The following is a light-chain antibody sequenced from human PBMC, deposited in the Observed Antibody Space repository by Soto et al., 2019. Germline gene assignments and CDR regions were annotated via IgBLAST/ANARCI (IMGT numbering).Light chain of an antibody. CDR3: QQYGSSPLT. V-gene: IGKV3-20*01. CDR1: QTVNNNY. J-gene: IGKJ4*01. Sequence: VSTQSPATLSLSPGERATLSCRASQTVNNNYLAWYQRIPGQAPRLLISGASGRATGTPDRFSGSASGTDFTLTISRLEPEDFAVYYCQQYGSSPLTFGGGTKVDIK. CDR2: GAS.